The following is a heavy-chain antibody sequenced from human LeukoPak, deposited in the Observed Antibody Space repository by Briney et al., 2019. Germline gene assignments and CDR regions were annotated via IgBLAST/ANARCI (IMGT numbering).Heavy chain of an antibody. CDR1: GFTFTSYT. J-gene: IGHJ4*02. CDR2: IGTSSTFI. V-gene: IGHV3-21*01. Sequence: GGSLRLSCAASGFTFTSYTMNWVRQAPGKGLEWVSSIGTSSTFIYYADSVKGRFTISRDNAKNSLFLQMNSLRAEDTAVYYCAKAHPGFDYWGQGTLVTVSS. CDR3: AKAHPGFDY.